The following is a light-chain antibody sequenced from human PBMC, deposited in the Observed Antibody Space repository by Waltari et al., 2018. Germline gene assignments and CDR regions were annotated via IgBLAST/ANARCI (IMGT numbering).Light chain of an antibody. J-gene: IGKJ4*01. Sequence: DIQLTQSPSSLSASVGDRVTITCRASQDISHYLAWYHLRPGKAPKLLIYAASTLQGGVPSRFSGSGSGTDFTLTISSLQPEDFATYYCEHFNNYPLTFGGGTKVEIK. CDR2: AAS. V-gene: IGKV1-9*01. CDR3: EHFNNYPLT. CDR1: QDISHY.